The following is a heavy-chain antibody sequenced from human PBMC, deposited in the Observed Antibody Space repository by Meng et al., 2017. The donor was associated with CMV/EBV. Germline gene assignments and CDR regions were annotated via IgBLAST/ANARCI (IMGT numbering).Heavy chain of an antibody. D-gene: IGHD3-3*01. CDR3: AKWFWSGDDYYGMDV. CDR1: GFTFSSYA. CDR2: ISGSGGST. J-gene: IGHJ6*02. V-gene: IGHV3-23*01. Sequence: GGPLRLSCAASGFTFSSYAMSWVRQAPGKGLEWVSAISGSGGSTYYADSVKGRFTISRDNSKNTLYLQMNSLRAEDTAVYYCAKWFWSGDDYYGMDVWGQGTTVTVSS.